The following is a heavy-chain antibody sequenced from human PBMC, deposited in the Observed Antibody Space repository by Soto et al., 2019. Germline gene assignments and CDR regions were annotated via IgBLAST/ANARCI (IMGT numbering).Heavy chain of an antibody. J-gene: IGHJ4*02. V-gene: IGHV3-30*18. D-gene: IGHD5-18*01. CDR3: AKDEARYGYGYGVNDY. CDR2: ISYDGSNK. CDR1: GFTFSSYG. Sequence: PWGSLRLSCAASGFTFSSYGMHWGRQAPGKGLEWVAVISYDGSNKYYADSVKGRFTISRDNSKNTLYLQMNSLRAEDTAVYYCAKDEARYGYGYGVNDYWGQGTLVTVSS.